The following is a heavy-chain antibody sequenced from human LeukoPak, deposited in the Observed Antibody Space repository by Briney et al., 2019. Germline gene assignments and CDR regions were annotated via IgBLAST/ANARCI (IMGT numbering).Heavy chain of an antibody. J-gene: IGHJ4*02. CDR3: ARAMRGYSYGISGY. D-gene: IGHD5-18*01. CDR2: ISSSSSTI. Sequence: GGSLRLSCAASGFTFSSYSMNWVRQAPGKGLEWVSYISSSSSTIYYADSVKGRFTISRDNAKNSLYLQMNSLRAEDTAVYYCARAMRGYSYGISGYWGQGTLVTVSS. CDR1: GFTFSSYS. V-gene: IGHV3-48*04.